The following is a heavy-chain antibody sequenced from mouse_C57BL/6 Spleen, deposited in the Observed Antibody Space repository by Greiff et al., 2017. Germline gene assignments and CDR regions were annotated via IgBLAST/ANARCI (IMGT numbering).Heavy chain of an antibody. J-gene: IGHJ4*01. Sequence: VQLQQPGTELVKPGASVKLSCKASGYTFTSYWMHWVKQRPGQGLEWIGNINPSNGGTNYNEKFKSKATLTVDKSSSTAYMQLSSLTSEDSAVYYCARETYGYEGHYYAMDYWGQGTSVTVSS. V-gene: IGHV1-53*01. CDR1: GYTFTSYW. CDR2: INPSNGGT. CDR3: ARETYGYEGHYYAMDY. D-gene: IGHD2-2*01.